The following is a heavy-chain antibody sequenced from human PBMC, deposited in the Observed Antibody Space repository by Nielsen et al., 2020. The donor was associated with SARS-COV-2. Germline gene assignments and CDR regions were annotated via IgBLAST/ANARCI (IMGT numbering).Heavy chain of an antibody. D-gene: IGHD2-2*01. CDR3: ARDAAYCSSTSCYYYYDIDV. V-gene: IGHV3-30*04. CDR2: ISYDRSNK. J-gene: IGHJ6*02. Sequence: GESLKISCAASGFTFSTYPTHWVRQAPGKGLEWVAVISYDRSNKYYADSVKGRFTISRDNSKNTLYLQMNSLRAEDTAVYYCARDAAYCSSTSCYYYYDIDVWGQGTTVTVSS. CDR1: GFTFSTYP.